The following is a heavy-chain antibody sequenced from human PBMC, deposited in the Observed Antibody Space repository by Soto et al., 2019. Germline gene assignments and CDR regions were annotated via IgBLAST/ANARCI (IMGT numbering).Heavy chain of an antibody. Sequence: PGGSLRLSCAASASIFKGHGMHWVRQAPGKGLEWVAIIRYDGSDKYYGDSVKGRFTISRDNSKNTLYLQMNSLRAEDTSVYYCARAPGYSGYDALDYWGQGTLVTVSS. V-gene: IGHV3-30*02. J-gene: IGHJ4*02. CDR1: ASIFKGHG. CDR2: IRYDGSDK. CDR3: ARAPGYSGYDALDY. D-gene: IGHD5-12*01.